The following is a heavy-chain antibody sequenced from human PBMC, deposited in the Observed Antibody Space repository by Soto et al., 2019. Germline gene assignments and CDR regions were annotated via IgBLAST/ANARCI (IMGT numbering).Heavy chain of an antibody. Sequence: QVQLVQSGAEVKKPGSSVKVSCKASGGTFSSYAISWVRQAPGQGLEWMGGIIPIFGTANYAQKIQGRVTITADESTSTAYMELSSLRAEDTAVYYCARAGCSGGSCYFLSPWFDPWGQGTLVTVSS. V-gene: IGHV1-69*01. CDR3: ARAGCSGGSCYFLSPWFDP. D-gene: IGHD2-15*01. CDR1: GGTFSSYA. J-gene: IGHJ5*02. CDR2: IIPIFGTA.